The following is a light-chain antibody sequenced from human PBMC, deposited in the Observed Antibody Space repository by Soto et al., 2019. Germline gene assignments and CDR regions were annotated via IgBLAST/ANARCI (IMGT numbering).Light chain of an antibody. J-gene: IGKJ4*01. Sequence: EIVMTQSPATLSVSPGERATLSCRASQSVGRNLAWYQQKPGQAPRLLIYGASTRATGIPARFSGSGSGTEFTLTISSLQSEDFAIYSCHQYNRWPPLTFGGGTKVEIK. V-gene: IGKV3-15*01. CDR1: QSVGRN. CDR3: HQYNRWPPLT. CDR2: GAS.